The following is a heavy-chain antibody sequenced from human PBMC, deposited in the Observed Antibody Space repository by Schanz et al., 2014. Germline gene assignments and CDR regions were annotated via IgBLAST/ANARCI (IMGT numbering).Heavy chain of an antibody. D-gene: IGHD3-3*01. CDR1: GFTFSSYS. CDR3: VRDSFFAFDY. J-gene: IGHJ4*02. CDR2: VSRSTPDI. Sequence: VQLVDSGGGLIQPGGSLRLSCAASGFTFSSYSLNWVRQAPGKGLEWFSYVSRSTPDIYYADSVKGRFTMSRDNAKNSVFLQMTSLRAEDTAVYYCVRDSFFAFDYLGQGTLVTVSS. V-gene: IGHV3-48*01.